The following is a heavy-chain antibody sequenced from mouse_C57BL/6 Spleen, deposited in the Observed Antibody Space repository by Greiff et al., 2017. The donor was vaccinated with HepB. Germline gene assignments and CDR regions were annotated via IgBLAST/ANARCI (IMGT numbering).Heavy chain of an antibody. Sequence: QVQLQQPGAELVRPGTSVKLSCKASGYTFTSYWMHWVKQRPGQGLEWIGVIDPSDSYTNYNQKFKGKATLTVDTSSSTAYMQLSSLTSEDSAVYYCAKLGPCTTVVVFDYWGQGTTLTVSS. V-gene: IGHV1-59*01. J-gene: IGHJ2*01. CDR1: GYTFTSYW. D-gene: IGHD1-1*01. CDR2: IDPSDSYT. CDR3: AKLGPCTTVVVFDY.